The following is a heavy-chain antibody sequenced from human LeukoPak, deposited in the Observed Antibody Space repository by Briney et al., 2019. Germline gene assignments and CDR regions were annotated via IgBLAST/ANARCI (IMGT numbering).Heavy chain of an antibody. Sequence: PSETLSLTCTVSGGSISSYYWSWIRQPAGKGLEWIGRIYNTGTTNYNPSLKSRVTISVDTSNNQFSLKLSSVTAADTAVYYCARHTRGGKIGHGSRNFRQYYYYMDVWGKGTTVTISS. V-gene: IGHV4-4*07. CDR2: IYNTGTT. CDR3: ARHTRGGKIGHGSRNFRQYYYYMDV. J-gene: IGHJ6*03. CDR1: GGSISSYY. D-gene: IGHD3-10*01.